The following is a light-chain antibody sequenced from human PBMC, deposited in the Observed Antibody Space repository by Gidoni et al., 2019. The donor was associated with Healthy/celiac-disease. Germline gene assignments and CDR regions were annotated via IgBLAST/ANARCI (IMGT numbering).Light chain of an antibody. Sequence: DAVMTQSPLSLPVTLGQPASISCRSSQSLVHSDGNTYLNWFQQRPGQSPRRLIYKVSNRDSGVPDRFSGSGSGTDFTLKISRVEAEDVGVSYCMQGTHWPPSFGQGTKLEIK. CDR3: MQGTHWPPS. J-gene: IGKJ2*01. CDR1: QSLVHSDGNTY. V-gene: IGKV2-30*02. CDR2: KVS.